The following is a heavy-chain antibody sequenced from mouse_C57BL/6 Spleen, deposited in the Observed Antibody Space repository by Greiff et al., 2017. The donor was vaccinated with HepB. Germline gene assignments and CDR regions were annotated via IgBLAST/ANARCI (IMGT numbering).Heavy chain of an antibody. V-gene: IGHV1-62-2*01. CDR1: GYTFTEYT. D-gene: IGHD1-2*01. CDR2: FYPGSGSI. Sequence: QVQLQQSGAELVKPGASVKLSCKASGYTFTEYTIHWVKQRSGQGLEWIGWFYPGSGSIKYNEKFKDKATLTADKSSSTVYMELSRLTAEDSAVYFCARHEGILRPHYYAMDYWGQGTSVTVSS. CDR3: ARHEGILRPHYYAMDY. J-gene: IGHJ4*01.